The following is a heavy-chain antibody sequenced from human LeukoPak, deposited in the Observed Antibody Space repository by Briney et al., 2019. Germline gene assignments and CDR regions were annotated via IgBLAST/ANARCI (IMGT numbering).Heavy chain of an antibody. D-gene: IGHD6-6*01. V-gene: IGHV1-69*05. J-gene: IGHJ5*02. Sequence: SVKVSFKASGGTFISYAISWVRQAPGQGLEWMGGIIPIFGTANYAQKFQGRVTITTDESTSTAYMELSSLRSEDTAVYYCAREVGSSSINWFDPWGQGTLVTVSS. CDR1: GGTFISYA. CDR2: IIPIFGTA. CDR3: AREVGSSSINWFDP.